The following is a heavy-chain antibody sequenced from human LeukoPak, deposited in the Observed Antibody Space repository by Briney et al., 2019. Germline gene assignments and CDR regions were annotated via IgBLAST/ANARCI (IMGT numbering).Heavy chain of an antibody. Sequence: ASVKVSCKASGYTFTSYDMHWVRQAPGQGLEWMGIINPSGGSTSYAQKFQGRVTMTTDTSTTTVYMELSSLRSEDTAVYYCARDHGQWVVRKSLDYWGQGTLVTVSS. CDR2: INPSGGST. CDR1: GYTFTSYD. CDR3: ARDHGQWVVRKSLDY. J-gene: IGHJ4*02. V-gene: IGHV1-46*01. D-gene: IGHD6-19*01.